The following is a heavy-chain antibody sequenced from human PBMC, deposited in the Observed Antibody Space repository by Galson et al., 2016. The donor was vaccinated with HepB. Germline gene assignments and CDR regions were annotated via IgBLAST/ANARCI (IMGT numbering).Heavy chain of an antibody. CDR1: GITFSHYG. D-gene: IGHD6-13*01. CDR2: ISHNGNKI. CDR3: AKDESGGSSSWYVDS. V-gene: IGHV3-30*18. J-gene: IGHJ4*02. Sequence: SLRLSCAVSGITFSHYGMHWVRQAPGKGLEWVAVISHNGNKINYGDSVKGRFTISRDNDKNTVYLEMNGLRPDDTAVYYCAKDESGGSSSWYVDSWGQGTLITVSS.